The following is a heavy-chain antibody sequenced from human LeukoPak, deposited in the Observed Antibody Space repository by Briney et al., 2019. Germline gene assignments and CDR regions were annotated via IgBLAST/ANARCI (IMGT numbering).Heavy chain of an antibody. V-gene: IGHV4-61*02. CDR3: ASGIYSGSYSRPFPFDY. Sequence: SETLSLTCTVSGDSITSGTYYWTWIRQPAGKGLEWIGRIYTSGSTNYNPSLKSRVTISLDTSKNQFSLKLSSVTAADTAVYYCASGIYSGSYSRPFPFDYWGQGTLVTVSS. CDR2: IYTSGST. D-gene: IGHD1-26*01. J-gene: IGHJ4*02. CDR1: GDSITSGTYY.